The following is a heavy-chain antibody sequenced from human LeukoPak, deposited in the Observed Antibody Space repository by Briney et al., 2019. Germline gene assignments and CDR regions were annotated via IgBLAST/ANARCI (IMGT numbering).Heavy chain of an antibody. CDR3: ARPNWNDLHFDY. J-gene: IGHJ4*02. D-gene: IGHD1-1*01. CDR1: GDSISTSSYY. CDR2: IYYSGST. Sequence: SETLSLTCSVSGDSISTSSYYWGWIRQPPGKGLEWIGTIYYSGSTYYNPSLTSRVTISVDTSKNQFSLKLSSVTAADTAVYYCARPNWNDLHFDYWGQGTLVTVSS. V-gene: IGHV4-39*07.